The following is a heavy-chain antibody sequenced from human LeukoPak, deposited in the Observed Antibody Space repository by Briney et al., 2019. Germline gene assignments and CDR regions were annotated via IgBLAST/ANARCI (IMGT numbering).Heavy chain of an antibody. J-gene: IGHJ2*01. CDR2: ISSGSDYT. CDR1: GFSFSSHG. D-gene: IGHD3-10*01. Sequence: GGSLRLSCAASGFSFSSHGMSWVRQAPWKGPEWVSSISSGSDYTFYADSVKGGFTISRDNSKNTLYLQMNSLRAGDTAIYHCAKIGVIGNWYYDVWGRGTLVTVSS. CDR3: AKIGVIGNWYYDV. V-gene: IGHV3-23*01.